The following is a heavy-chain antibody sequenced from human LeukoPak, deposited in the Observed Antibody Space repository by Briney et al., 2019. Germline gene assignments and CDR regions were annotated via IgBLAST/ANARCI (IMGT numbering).Heavy chain of an antibody. J-gene: IGHJ4*02. Sequence: GASVKVSCKASGGTFSSYAISWVRQAPGQGLEWMGGIIPIFGTANYAQNFQGRVTITADESTSTAYMELSSLRSEDTAVYYCAREGYGGNAVIFDYWGQGTLVTVSS. CDR2: IIPIFGTA. CDR3: AREGYGGNAVIFDY. D-gene: IGHD4-23*01. V-gene: IGHV1-69*13. CDR1: GGTFSSYA.